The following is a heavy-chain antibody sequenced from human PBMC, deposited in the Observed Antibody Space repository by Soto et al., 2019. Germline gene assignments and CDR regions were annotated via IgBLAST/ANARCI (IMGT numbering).Heavy chain of an antibody. J-gene: IGHJ4*02. CDR3: ARGPAYSSSWYFGD. V-gene: IGHV1-69*01. CDR1: GGTFFNYA. D-gene: IGHD6-13*01. Sequence: QVQLVQSGADLQKPGSSVNVSCTASGGTFFNYAFSWVRQAPGQGLAWMGGIIPKLVTPNYAHQFHGRLTITADESTSTVYMELNSLRSDDSAVYYCARGPAYSSSWYFGDWGQGTQITVSS. CDR2: IIPKLVTP.